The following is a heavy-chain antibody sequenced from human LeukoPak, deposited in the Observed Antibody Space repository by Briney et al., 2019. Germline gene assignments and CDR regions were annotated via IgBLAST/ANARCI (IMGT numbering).Heavy chain of an antibody. V-gene: IGHV7-4-1*02. J-gene: IGHJ4*02. CDR2: INTDSGNP. CDR3: AREVRAFDY. Sequence: ASVKVSCKASGYSFNSQGMNWVRQAPGQGLEWMGWINTDSGNPTYAQGFTGRFVFSLDTSVSTAYLQVSSLKAEDTAVYYCAREVRAFDYWGQGTLVTVSS. D-gene: IGHD4-11*01. CDR1: GYSFNSQG.